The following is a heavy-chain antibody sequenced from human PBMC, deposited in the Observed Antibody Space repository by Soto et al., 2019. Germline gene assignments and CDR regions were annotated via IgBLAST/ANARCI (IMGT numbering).Heavy chain of an antibody. CDR3: AMVDVYVTPSPQDV. CDR1: GYTFTRYG. CDR2: INTYNGNT. D-gene: IGHD3-16*01. J-gene: IGHJ6*02. Sequence: QVQLVQSGAEVKNPGASVKVSCKASGYTFTRYGIGWARQAPGQGLEWMGWINTYNGNTNYAQNVQGRVTLTTDTXXSTAYMELRGLRSNDTAIYYCAMVDVYVTPSPQDVWGQGTTVIVSS. V-gene: IGHV1-18*01.